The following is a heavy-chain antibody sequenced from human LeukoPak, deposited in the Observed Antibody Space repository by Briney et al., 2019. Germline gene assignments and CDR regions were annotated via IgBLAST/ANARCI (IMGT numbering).Heavy chain of an antibody. J-gene: IGHJ4*02. D-gene: IGHD6-19*01. V-gene: IGHV1-69*06. CDR1: GGTFSSYA. Sequence: GASVKVSCKASGGTFSSYAISWVRQAPGQGLEWMGGIIPIFGTANYAQKFQGRVTITADKSTSTAYMELNSLRAEDTAVYYCARNPSSGWSSGCDYWGQGTLVTVSS. CDR3: ARNPSSGWSSGCDY. CDR2: IIPIFGTA.